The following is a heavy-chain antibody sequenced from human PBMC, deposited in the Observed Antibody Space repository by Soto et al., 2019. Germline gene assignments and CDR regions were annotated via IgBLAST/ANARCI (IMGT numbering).Heavy chain of an antibody. CDR3: AKAGEQQLVRVGMDV. CDR1: RFTFSTYA. J-gene: IGHJ6*02. CDR2: ISGGATHT. V-gene: IGHV3-23*01. D-gene: IGHD6-13*01. Sequence: GGSLRLSCAASRFTFSTYAMSWVRQAPGNGLEWVSVISGGATHTYYADSVKGRFTISRDNTKNTLYLHMNSLRAEDTALYYCAKAGEQQLVRVGMDVWGQGTTVTVSS.